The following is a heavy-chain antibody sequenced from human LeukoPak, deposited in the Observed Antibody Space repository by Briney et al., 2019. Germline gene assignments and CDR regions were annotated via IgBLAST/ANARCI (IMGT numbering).Heavy chain of an antibody. D-gene: IGHD3-22*01. CDR3: ASRGRRAHSSGYKY. CDR2: IYHSGST. CDR1: GGSFSGYY. V-gene: IGHV4-34*01. J-gene: IGHJ4*02. Sequence: PSETLSLTCAVYGGSFSGYYWSWIRQPPGKGLEWIGSIYHSGSTYYNPSLKSRVTISVDTSKNQFSLKLSSVTAADTAVYYCASRGRRAHSSGYKYWGQGTLVTVSS.